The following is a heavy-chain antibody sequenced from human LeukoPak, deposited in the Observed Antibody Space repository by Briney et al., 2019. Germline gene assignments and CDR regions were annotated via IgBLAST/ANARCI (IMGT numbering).Heavy chain of an antibody. D-gene: IGHD3-9*01. Sequence: GGSLRLSCAASGFTFSSYEMNWVRQAPGKGLEWVSYISSSGSTIYYADSVKGRFTISRDNAKNSLYLQMNSLRAEDTAVYYCARLLGGYVFDYWGQGTLVTVSS. CDR1: GFTFSSYE. CDR2: ISSSGSTI. CDR3: ARLLGGYVFDY. V-gene: IGHV3-48*03. J-gene: IGHJ4*02.